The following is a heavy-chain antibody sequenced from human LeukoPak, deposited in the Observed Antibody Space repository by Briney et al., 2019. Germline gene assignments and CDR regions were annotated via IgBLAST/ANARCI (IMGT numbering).Heavy chain of an antibody. Sequence: SVKVSCKASGGTSSSYTISWVRQAPGQGLEWMGRIIPILGIANYAQKFQGRVTITADKSTSTAYMELSSLRSEDTAVYYCARELVPAAPYYFDYWGQGTLVTVSS. CDR1: GGTSSSYT. J-gene: IGHJ4*02. D-gene: IGHD2-2*01. V-gene: IGHV1-69*04. CDR2: IIPILGIA. CDR3: ARELVPAAPYYFDY.